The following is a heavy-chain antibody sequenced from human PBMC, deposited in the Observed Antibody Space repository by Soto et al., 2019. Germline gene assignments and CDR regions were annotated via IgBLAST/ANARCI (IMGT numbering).Heavy chain of an antibody. Sequence: ASVKVSCKASGYTFTGYYLRWVRQAPGQGLEWMGWINPNSGGTNYAQKFQGRVTMTRDTSISTAYMELSRLRSDDTAVYYCARGRTGTTSYFDYWGQGNLVTVSS. CDR1: GYTFTGYY. D-gene: IGHD1-1*01. V-gene: IGHV1-2*02. CDR2: INPNSGGT. CDR3: ARGRTGTTSYFDY. J-gene: IGHJ4*02.